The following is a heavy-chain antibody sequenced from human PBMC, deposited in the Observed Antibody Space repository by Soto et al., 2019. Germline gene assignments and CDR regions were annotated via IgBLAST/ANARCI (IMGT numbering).Heavy chain of an antibody. J-gene: IGHJ5*02. CDR1: GYTLTELS. D-gene: IGHD3-16*02. CDR2: FDPEDGET. CDR3: ATSETAVTFGGVIAEYWFDP. Sequence: ASVKVSCKVSGYTLTELSMHWVRQAPGKGLEWMGGFDPEDGETIYAQKFQGRVTMTEDTSTDTAYMELSSLRSEDTAGYYCATSETAVTFGGVIAEYWFDPWGQGTLVTVSS. V-gene: IGHV1-24*01.